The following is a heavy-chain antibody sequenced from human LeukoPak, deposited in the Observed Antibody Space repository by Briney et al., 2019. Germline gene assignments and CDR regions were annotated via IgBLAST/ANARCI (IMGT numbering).Heavy chain of an antibody. CDR2: IYYSGST. V-gene: IGHV4-39*01. CDR3: ARLDMIVVVTFDY. J-gene: IGHJ4*02. CDR1: GGSISSSSYY. D-gene: IGHD3-22*01. Sequence: SETLSLTCTVSGGSISSSSYYWGWIRQPPGKGLEWLGSIYYSGSTYYNPSLKSRVTISVDTSKNQFSLKLSSVTAADTAVYYCARLDMIVVVTFDYWGQGTLVTVSS.